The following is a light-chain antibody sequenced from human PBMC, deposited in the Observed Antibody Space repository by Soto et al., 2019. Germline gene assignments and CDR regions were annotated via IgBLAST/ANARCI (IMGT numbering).Light chain of an antibody. V-gene: IGKV3-20*01. Sequence: EIVMTQSPGTLSVSPGEIVTFSCMASQSVSSSYLAWYQQKPGQAPRLLIYDASSRATGIPDRFSGSGSGTDFTLTISRLEPEDFAVYYCQQYASSPRTFGQGTKVDIK. J-gene: IGKJ1*01. CDR3: QQYASSPRT. CDR2: DAS. CDR1: QSVSSSY.